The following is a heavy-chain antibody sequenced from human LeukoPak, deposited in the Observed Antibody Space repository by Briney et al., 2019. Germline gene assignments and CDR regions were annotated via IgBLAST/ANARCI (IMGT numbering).Heavy chain of an antibody. D-gene: IGHD3-10*01. Sequence: GGSLRLSCSASGFTFSSYAMHWVRQAPGKGLEYVSAISSHGSSTYYADFVKGRFTISRDNSKNTLYLQMSSLRAEDTAVYYCMRDYMGWFDPWGQGSLVTVSS. CDR2: ISSHGSST. V-gene: IGHV3-64D*06. CDR1: GFTFSSYA. CDR3: MRDYMGWFDP. J-gene: IGHJ5*02.